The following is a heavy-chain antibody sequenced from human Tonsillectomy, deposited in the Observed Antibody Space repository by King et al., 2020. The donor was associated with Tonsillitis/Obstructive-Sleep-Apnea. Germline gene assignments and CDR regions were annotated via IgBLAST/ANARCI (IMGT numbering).Heavy chain of an antibody. D-gene: IGHD2-2*02. CDR3: ATNLLYSSDDAFDI. J-gene: IGHJ3*02. Sequence: QLVQSGAEVKKPGASVKVSCKASGYTFTGYYMHWVRQAPGQGLEWMGWINPNSGGTNYAQKFQGRVTMTRDTSISTAYMELSRLRADDADVYDCATNLLYSSDDAFDIWGQGTMVTVSS. V-gene: IGHV1-2*02. CDR1: GYTFTGYY. CDR2: INPNSGGT.